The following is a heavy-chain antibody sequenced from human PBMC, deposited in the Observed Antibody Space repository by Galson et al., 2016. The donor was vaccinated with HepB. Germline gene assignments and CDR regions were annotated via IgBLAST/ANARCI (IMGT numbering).Heavy chain of an antibody. CDR2: TYYRSKWYN. V-gene: IGHV6-1*01. J-gene: IGHJ3*01. D-gene: IGHD3-10*01. CDR3: ARDRAFLDAFDV. Sequence: CAISGDSVSTDRVTWNWIRQSPPRGLEWLGRTYYRSKWYNDYAVSVKSRIIINADASKNQLSLQLNSVTPDDTAVYYCARDRAFLDAFDVWGQGTMVTVSS. CDR1: GDSVSTDRVT.